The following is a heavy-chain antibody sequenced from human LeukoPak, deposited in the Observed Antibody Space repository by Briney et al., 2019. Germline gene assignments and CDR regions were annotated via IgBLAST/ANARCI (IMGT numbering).Heavy chain of an antibody. CDR1: GFTFSDYY. CDR2: ISSSSSYT. J-gene: IGHJ4*02. D-gene: IGHD2-2*01. Sequence: PGGSLRLSCAASGFTFSDYYMSWIRQAPGKGLEWVSYISSSSSYTNYADSVKGRFTISRDSAKNSLYLQMNSLRAEDTAVYYRARVQGYCSSTSCSLWDYWGQGTLVTVSS. V-gene: IGHV3-11*06. CDR3: ARVQGYCSSTSCSLWDY.